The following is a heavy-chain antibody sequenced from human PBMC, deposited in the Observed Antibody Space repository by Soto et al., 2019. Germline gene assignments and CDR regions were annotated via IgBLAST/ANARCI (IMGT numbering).Heavy chain of an antibody. Sequence: QVQLVQSGAEVKKPGSSVKVSCKASGGTFSSYAISWVRQAPGQGLEWMGGIIPISDTTNYAQKFQGRVTITADESTSTAYMELSSLRSEDTAVYSCARSQGSSTSLEVYYYYDYGMDVWGQGTTVTVS. J-gene: IGHJ6*02. D-gene: IGHD2-2*01. CDR1: GGTFSSYA. CDR3: ARSQGSSTSLEVYYYYDYGMDV. V-gene: IGHV1-69*01. CDR2: IIPISDTT.